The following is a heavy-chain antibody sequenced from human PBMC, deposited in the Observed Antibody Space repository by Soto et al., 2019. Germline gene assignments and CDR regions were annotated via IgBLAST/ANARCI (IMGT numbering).Heavy chain of an antibody. V-gene: IGHV1-18*04. J-gene: IGHJ6*02. CDR2: ISAYNGNT. CDR3: ARDIRFLEWLSRTDYYYGMDV. Sequence: ASVKVSCKASGYTFTSYGISWVRHAPGQGHERMGWISAYNGNTNYAQKLQGRVTMTTDTSTSTAYIELRRLRSDDTAVYYCARDIRFLEWLSRTDYYYGMDVWGQGTTVT. D-gene: IGHD3-3*01. CDR1: GYTFTSYG.